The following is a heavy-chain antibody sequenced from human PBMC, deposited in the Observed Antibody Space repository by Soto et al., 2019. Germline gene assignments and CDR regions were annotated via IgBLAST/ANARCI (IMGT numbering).Heavy chain of an antibody. Sequence: GSLRLSCAASGFTFSDHYMDWVRQAPGKGLEWIGRIKNKANSYTTEYAASVKGRFTISRDDSKNSVYLQLNSLKTEDTAVYYCAAIRTVVGYWGQGT. J-gene: IGHJ4*02. D-gene: IGHD3-10*01. V-gene: IGHV3-72*01. CDR2: IKNKANSYTT. CDR1: GFTFSDHY. CDR3: AAIRTVVGY.